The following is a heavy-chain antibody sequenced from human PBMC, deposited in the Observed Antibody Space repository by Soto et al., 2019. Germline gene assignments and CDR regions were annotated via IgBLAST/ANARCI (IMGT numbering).Heavy chain of an antibody. CDR3: ATGFLGYTYGDGGDY. CDR2: FDPEDDET. D-gene: IGHD5-18*01. V-gene: IGHV1-24*01. CDR1: GYSLTELS. Sequence: QVQLVQSGAEVKKPGASVKVSCKVSGYSLTELSMHWVRQAPGKGLEWMGGFDPEDDETIYAQKFQGRVAMTEDTSTDTAYMELSSLRSDDTAVYFCATGFLGYTYGDGGDYWGQGTLVSVSS. J-gene: IGHJ4*02.